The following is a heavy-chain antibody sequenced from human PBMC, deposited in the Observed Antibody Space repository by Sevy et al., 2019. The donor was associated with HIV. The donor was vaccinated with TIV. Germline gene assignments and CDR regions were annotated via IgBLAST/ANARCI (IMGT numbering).Heavy chain of an antibody. CDR3: AKRPTAA. Sequence: GGSLRLSCAASGFTFSSYAMHWVRQAPGKGLEWVAVISYDGSNKYYADSVKGRFTISRDNSKNTLYLQMNSLRAEDTAVYYCAKRPTAAWGQGTLVTVSS. J-gene: IGHJ5*02. V-gene: IGHV3-30*04. CDR2: ISYDGSNK. CDR1: GFTFSSYA.